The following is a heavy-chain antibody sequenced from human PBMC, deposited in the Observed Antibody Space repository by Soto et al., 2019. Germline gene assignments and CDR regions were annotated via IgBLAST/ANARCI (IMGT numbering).Heavy chain of an antibody. CDR1: GGSISSGGYY. J-gene: IGHJ4*02. CDR3: ATHGYYDRYYFDY. D-gene: IGHD3-22*01. Sequence: SETLSLTCTVSGGSISSGGYYWSWIRQHPGKGLEWIGYIYYSGSTYYNPSLKSRVTISVDTSKNQFSLKLSSVTAADTAVYYCATHGYYDRYYFDYWGQGTLVTVSS. CDR2: IYYSGST. V-gene: IGHV4-31*03.